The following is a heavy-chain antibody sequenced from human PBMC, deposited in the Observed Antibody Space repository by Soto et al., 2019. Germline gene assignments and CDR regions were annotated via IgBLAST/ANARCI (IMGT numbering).Heavy chain of an antibody. D-gene: IGHD6-19*01. CDR2: IIPILGIA. J-gene: IGHJ4*02. CDR1: GGTFSSYT. V-gene: IGHV1-69*02. CDR3: ARSSCWYEDYFDY. Sequence: QVQLVQSGAEVKKPGSSVKVSCKASGGTFSSYTISWVRQAPGQGLEWMGRIIPILGIANYAQKFQGRVTITADKSTSTAYMELSSLRSEDTAVYYCARSSCWYEDYFDYWGQGTLVTVSS.